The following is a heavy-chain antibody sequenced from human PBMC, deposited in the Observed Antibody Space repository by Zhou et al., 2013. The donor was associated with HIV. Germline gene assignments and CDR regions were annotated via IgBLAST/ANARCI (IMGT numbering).Heavy chain of an antibody. CDR2: IIPIFETV. CDR1: GGTFSSYA. CDR3: ARSLEDIVSRTNAISRPLDY. V-gene: IGHV1-69*15. Sequence: QAHLVQSGAEVKKPGSSVKVSCKASGGTFSSYAISWVRQAPGQGLEWMGTIIPIFETVNYAQKFQGRVTITADEYTSTAYMELSSLRSEDTAVYYCARSLEDIVSRTNAISRPLDYWAREPWSPSP. J-gene: IGHJ4*02. D-gene: IGHD2-15*01.